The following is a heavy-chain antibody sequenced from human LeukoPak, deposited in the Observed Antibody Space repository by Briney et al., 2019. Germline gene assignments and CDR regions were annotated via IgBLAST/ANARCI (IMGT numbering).Heavy chain of an antibody. CDR2: IYYNGNT. CDR3: ARGRSNYYGMDV. Sequence: PSETLSLTCTVSGGSISIYYWSWIRRPPGKGLEWIGYIYYNGNTNYSPSLKSRVTMSVDTSKNLFSLKVSSVTAADTAVYYCARGRSNYYGMDVWGQGTTVTVSS. V-gene: IGHV4-59*01. CDR1: GGSISIYY. D-gene: IGHD1-26*01. J-gene: IGHJ6*02.